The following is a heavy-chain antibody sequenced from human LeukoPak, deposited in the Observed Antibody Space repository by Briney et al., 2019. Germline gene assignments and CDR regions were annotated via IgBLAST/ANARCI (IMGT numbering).Heavy chain of an antibody. CDR3: ARESGHCYGDNWFYFFDL. J-gene: IGHJ4*02. V-gene: IGHV4-59*11. CDR2: IYYNGNT. CDR1: RGSISSHY. D-gene: IGHD2-21*01. Sequence: SQTLSLTCTVSRGSISSHYWSWIRQLPGKGLEWIGYIYYNGNTNYNPSLKSRVTISVDTSKNQFSLKLSSVTAADTPVYYFARESGHCYGDNWFYFFDLWGQGFLVTVSS.